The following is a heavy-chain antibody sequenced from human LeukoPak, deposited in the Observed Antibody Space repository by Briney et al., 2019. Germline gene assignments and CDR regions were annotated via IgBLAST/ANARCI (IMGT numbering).Heavy chain of an antibody. J-gene: IGHJ4*02. Sequence: GGSLRLSCTASGFSFDEHGMSWVRHVPGKGLEWVSGINWSGGSTGYADPLRGRFTISRDNAKNSLYLQIDSLRAENSALYYCARARITSPIYFDYWGQGTLVTVSS. V-gene: IGHV3-20*04. D-gene: IGHD2-2*01. CDR3: ARARITSPIYFDY. CDR1: GFSFDEHG. CDR2: INWSGGST.